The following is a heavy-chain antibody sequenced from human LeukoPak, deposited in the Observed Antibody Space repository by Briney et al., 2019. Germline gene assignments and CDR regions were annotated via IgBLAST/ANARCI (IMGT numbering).Heavy chain of an antibody. CDR2: ISAYNGNT. Sequence: ASVKVSCKASGYTFTSYGISWVRQAPGQGLEWMGWISAYNGNTNYAQKLQGRVTKTTDTSTSTAYMELRSLRSDDTAVYYCARDGTIFGVVIILFDPWGQGTLVTVSS. CDR1: GYTFTSYG. J-gene: IGHJ5*02. D-gene: IGHD3-3*01. CDR3: ARDGTIFGVVIILFDP. V-gene: IGHV1-18*01.